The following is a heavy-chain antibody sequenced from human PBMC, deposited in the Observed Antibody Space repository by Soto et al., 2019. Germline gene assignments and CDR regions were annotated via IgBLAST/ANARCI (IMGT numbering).Heavy chain of an antibody. CDR2: IYYSGST. Sequence: SETLSLTCTVSGGSISSSSYYWGWIRQPPGKGLEWIGSIYYSGSTYYNPSLKCQVTISVDTSKNQFSLKLSSVTAADPAVYYCARRSPYCGGDCHAFDIWGQGTMVTVSS. CDR3: ARRSPYCGGDCHAFDI. CDR1: GGSISSSSYY. V-gene: IGHV4-39*01. D-gene: IGHD2-21*01. J-gene: IGHJ3*02.